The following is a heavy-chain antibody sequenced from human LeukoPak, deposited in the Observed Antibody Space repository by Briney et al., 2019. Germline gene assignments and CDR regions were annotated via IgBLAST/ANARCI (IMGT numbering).Heavy chain of an antibody. J-gene: IGHJ3*01. CDR3: VKATGSQPRAGAFDF. CDR1: GFSFDDHA. D-gene: IGHD1-26*01. Sequence: PGGSLTLSCVSSGFSFDDHAMNRVRQAPGKGLEWVAGISWNSGRIGYADSVKGRFTISRDNTKNSLDLQMTGLRSEDTALYYCVKATGSQPRAGAFDFWGQGTSVTVSS. V-gene: IGHV3-9*01. CDR2: ISWNSGRI.